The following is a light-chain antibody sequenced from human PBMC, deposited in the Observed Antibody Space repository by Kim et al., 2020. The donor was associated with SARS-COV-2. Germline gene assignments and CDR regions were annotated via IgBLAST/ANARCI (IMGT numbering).Light chain of an antibody. CDR2: GKN. V-gene: IGLV3-19*01. CDR3: NSRDSSGNHVV. Sequence: SSELTQDPAXSVALGQTVRITCQGDSLRSYYASWYQQKPGQAPVLVIYGKNNRPSGIPDRFSGSSSGNTASLTITGAQAEDEADYYCNSRDSSGNHVVFG. CDR1: SLRSYY. J-gene: IGLJ2*01.